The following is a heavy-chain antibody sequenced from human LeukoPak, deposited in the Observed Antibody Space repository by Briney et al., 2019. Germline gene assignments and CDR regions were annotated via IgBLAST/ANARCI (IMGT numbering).Heavy chain of an antibody. CDR3: ARDPGKGYYYDSSANRGYYYYGMDV. D-gene: IGHD3-22*01. J-gene: IGHJ6*02. Sequence: ASVKVSCGASGYTFTGYYMHWVRQAPGQGLEWMGWISPDSANTNYAQKFQGRVTITRDTSISTVYMELSRLRSDDTAMYYCARDPGKGYYYDSSANRGYYYYGMDVWGQGTTVTVSS. V-gene: IGHV1-2*02. CDR2: ISPDSANT. CDR1: GYTFTGYY.